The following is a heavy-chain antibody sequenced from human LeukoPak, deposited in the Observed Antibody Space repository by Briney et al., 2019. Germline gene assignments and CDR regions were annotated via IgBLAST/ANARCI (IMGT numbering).Heavy chain of an antibody. J-gene: IGHJ4*02. CDR1: GGSFSAYY. V-gene: IGHV4-34*01. CDR2: INHSGST. D-gene: IGHD3-22*01. Sequence: PSETLSLTCAVYGGSFSAYYWSWIRQPPGKGLEWIGEINHSGSTNYNPSLKSRVTISLDTSKNQFSLKLSSVTAADTAVYYCARVPYYYDSSGLGHGQFDYWGQGSLVTVSS. CDR3: ARVPYYYDSSGLGHGQFDY.